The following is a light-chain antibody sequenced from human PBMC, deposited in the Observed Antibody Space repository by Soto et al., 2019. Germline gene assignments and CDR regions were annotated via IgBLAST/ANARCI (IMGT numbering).Light chain of an antibody. Sequence: QSVLTQPPSVSGAPGQRVTISCTGSSSNIGAGYDVHWYQQLPGTAPKLLIYGNSNRPSGVPDRFSGSMSGTSASLAITGLPAEDVAGYHCESYASSLSGGGVFGGGAGRTV. CDR2: GNS. CDR3: ESYASSLSGGGV. J-gene: IGLJ3*02. CDR1: SSNIGAGYD. V-gene: IGLV1-40*01.